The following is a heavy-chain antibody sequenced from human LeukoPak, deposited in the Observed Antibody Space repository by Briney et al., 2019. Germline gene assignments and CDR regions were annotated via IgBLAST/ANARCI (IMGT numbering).Heavy chain of an antibody. Sequence: QPGGSLRLSCAASGFTLSSYWMYWVRQAPGKGLVWVSLVSLDGSTTTYADSVKGRFTISRDNAKNTLFLQMNSLKAEDTAVYYCARDRRLRDLAHTGRGDGLDLWGQGTMVTVAS. CDR2: VSLDGSTT. CDR1: GFTLSSYW. D-gene: IGHD5-24*01. CDR3: ARDRRLRDLAHTGRGDGLDL. V-gene: IGHV3-74*01. J-gene: IGHJ3*01.